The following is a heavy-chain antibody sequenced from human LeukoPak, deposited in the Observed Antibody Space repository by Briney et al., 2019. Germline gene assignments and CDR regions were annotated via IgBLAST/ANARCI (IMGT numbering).Heavy chain of an antibody. CDR2: ISSSSSYI. CDR1: GFTFSSYS. V-gene: IGHV3-21*01. J-gene: IGHJ4*02. Sequence: GGALRLSCAASGFTFSSYSMNWVRQAPGKGLEGVSSISSSSSYIYYADSVKGRFTISRDNAKNSLYLQMNSLRAEDTAVYYCARVRIYQLLTFDYWGQGTLVTVSS. CDR3: ARVRIYQLLTFDY. D-gene: IGHD2-2*01.